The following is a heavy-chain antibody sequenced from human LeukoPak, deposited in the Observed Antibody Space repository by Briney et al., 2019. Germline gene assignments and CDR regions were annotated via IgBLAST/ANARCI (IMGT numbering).Heavy chain of an antibody. CDR3: ARGKGDFWSGYYYYYGMDV. V-gene: IGHV4-34*01. Sequence: SETLSLTCAVYGGSFSGYYWSWIRQPPGKGLEWIGEINHSGSTNYNPSLKSRVTISVDTSKNQFSLKLSSVTAADTAVYHCARGKGDFWSGYYYYYGMDVWGQGTTVTVSS. J-gene: IGHJ6*02. CDR1: GGSFSGYY. CDR2: INHSGST. D-gene: IGHD3-3*01.